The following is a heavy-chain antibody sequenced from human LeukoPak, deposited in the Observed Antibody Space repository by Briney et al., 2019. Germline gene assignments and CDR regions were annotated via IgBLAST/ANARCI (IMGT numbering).Heavy chain of an antibody. Sequence: GGSLRLSCAASGFTFSSYGMHWVRQAPGKWLEWVAFIRYDESNKYYADSVKGRFTISRDNSKNTLYLQMSSLRAEDTAVYYCAKGRETYSNHRHYFAYWGLGTLVTVSS. J-gene: IGHJ4*02. V-gene: IGHV3-30*02. D-gene: IGHD4-11*01. CDR3: AKGRETYSNHRHYFAY. CDR2: IRYDESNK. CDR1: GFTFSSYG.